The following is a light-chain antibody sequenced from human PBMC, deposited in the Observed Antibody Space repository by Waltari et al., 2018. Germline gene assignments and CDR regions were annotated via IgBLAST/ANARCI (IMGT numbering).Light chain of an antibody. CDR3: QQYNSYST. CDR1: QSVSQW. CDR2: KAS. J-gene: IGKJ1*01. V-gene: IGKV1-5*03. Sequence: DIQMTQSPSTLSASVGDRVTITCRASQSVSQWLAWYQQKTGKAPKLLIYKASNLETGVPSRFSGSGSGTEFTLTISSLQPDDFATYYCQQYNSYSTFGQGTKVEIK.